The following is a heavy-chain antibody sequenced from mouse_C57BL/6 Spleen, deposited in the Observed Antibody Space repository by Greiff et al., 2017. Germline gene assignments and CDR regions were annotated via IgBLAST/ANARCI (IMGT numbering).Heavy chain of an antibody. CDR3: AREHYYGSIPFDY. D-gene: IGHD1-1*01. J-gene: IGHJ2*01. V-gene: IGHV2-2*01. Sequence: VKLMESGPGLVQPSQSLSITTVSGFSLTSYGVHWVRQSPGKGLEWLGVIWSGGSTDYNAAFISRLSISKDNAKSHVFFKMNSLQADDTAIYYCAREHYYGSIPFDYWGQGTTLTVSS. CDR2: IWSGGST. CDR1: GFSLTSYG.